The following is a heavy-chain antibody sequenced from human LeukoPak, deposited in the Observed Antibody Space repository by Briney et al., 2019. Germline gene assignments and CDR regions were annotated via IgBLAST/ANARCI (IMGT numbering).Heavy chain of an antibody. CDR1: GFTFSSYA. D-gene: IGHD3-22*01. J-gene: IGHJ4*02. Sequence: GGSLRLSCAASGFTFSSYAMSWVRQAPGKGLEWVSAISGSGDSTYYADSVKGRFTISRDNSKCTLYLRMNSLRAEDTAVYYCAKVPRYYYDSSGYYFDYWGQGTLVTVSS. CDR3: AKVPRYYYDSSGYYFDY. CDR2: ISGSGDST. V-gene: IGHV3-23*01.